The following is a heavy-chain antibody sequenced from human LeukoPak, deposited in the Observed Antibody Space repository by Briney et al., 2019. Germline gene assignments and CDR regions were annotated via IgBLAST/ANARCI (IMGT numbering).Heavy chain of an antibody. CDR3: ARGLCTSTGCYQGPFDF. D-gene: IGHD2-2*01. Sequence: GGSLRLSCEASGFIFSSAWMTWVRQAPGKGLEWVGHIKNKTNGGTTDYAAPVKGRFSISRDDSKKTLYLQMYRLRTEDTAVYYCARGLCTSTGCYQGPFDFWGQGMLVTVSS. CDR2: IKNKTNGGTT. V-gene: IGHV3-15*01. CDR1: GFIFSSAW. J-gene: IGHJ4*02.